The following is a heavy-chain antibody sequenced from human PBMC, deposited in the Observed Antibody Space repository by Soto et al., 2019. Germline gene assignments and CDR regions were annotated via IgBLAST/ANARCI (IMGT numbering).Heavy chain of an antibody. CDR2: VYYNGNT. Sequence: QVQLQESGPGLVKPSETLSLTCTVSGGSMINFYWSWIRQPPGKGLEWIGYVYYNGNTNYNPSLKSRATMSVDTSKNQFSLKVRSVTAADTAVYYCARALRGDYWGRGTLVTVSS. D-gene: IGHD3-10*01. V-gene: IGHV4-59*01. J-gene: IGHJ4*02. CDR1: GGSMINFY. CDR3: ARALRGDY.